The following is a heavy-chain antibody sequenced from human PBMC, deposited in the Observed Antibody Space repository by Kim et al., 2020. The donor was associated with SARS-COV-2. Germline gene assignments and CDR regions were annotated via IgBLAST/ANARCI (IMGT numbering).Heavy chain of an antibody. J-gene: IGHJ4*02. D-gene: IGHD5-12*01. V-gene: IGHV4-59*01. CDR3: AVAHRNFDY. Sequence: GPTYTPSLNRRLTISVDTSKNQFSLKLSSVTAADTAVYYCAVAHRNFDYWGQGTLVTVSS. CDR2: GP.